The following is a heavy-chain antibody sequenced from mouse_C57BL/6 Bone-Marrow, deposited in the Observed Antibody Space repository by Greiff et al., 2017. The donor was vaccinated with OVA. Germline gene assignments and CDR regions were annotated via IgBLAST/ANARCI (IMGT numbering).Heavy chain of an antibody. Sequence: QVQLQQPGAELVRPGTSVKLPCKASGYTFTSYWMHWVKQRPGQGLEWIGVIDPSDSYTNYNQKFKGKATLNVDTSSSTAYMQLSSLTSEDSAVYYCARVLRWVLHWYFDVWGTGTMVTVSS. CDR1: GYTFTSYW. J-gene: IGHJ1*03. CDR3: ARVLRWVLHWYFDV. D-gene: IGHD1-1*01. CDR2: IDPSDSYT. V-gene: IGHV1-59*01.